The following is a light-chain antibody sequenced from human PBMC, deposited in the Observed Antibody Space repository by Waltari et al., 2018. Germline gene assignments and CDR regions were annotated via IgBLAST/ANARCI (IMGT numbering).Light chain of an antibody. CDR1: QSVSSSY. CDR3: QQYGSWT. Sequence: EIVLTQSPGTLSLSPGERATLSCRASQSVSSSYLAWYQQKPGQAPRVLIYGASSRATGIPDRFSGSGSGTDFTLTISRLEPEDFAVYYCQQYGSWTFGQGTKVEIK. CDR2: GAS. J-gene: IGKJ1*01. V-gene: IGKV3-20*01.